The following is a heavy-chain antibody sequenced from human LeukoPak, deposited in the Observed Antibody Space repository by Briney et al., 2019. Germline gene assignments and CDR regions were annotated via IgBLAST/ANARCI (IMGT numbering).Heavy chain of an antibody. J-gene: IGHJ6*04. CDR2: ISGSGGST. D-gene: IGHD3-10*02. V-gene: IGHV3-23*01. CDR1: GFTFSSYA. Sequence: GRSLRLSCAASGFTFSSYAMYWVRQAPGKGLEWVSAISGSGGSTYYEDSVKGRFTTSRDDAKNSLYLQMNSLRAEDTAVYYCAELGITMIGGVWGKGTTVTISS. CDR3: AELGITMIGGV.